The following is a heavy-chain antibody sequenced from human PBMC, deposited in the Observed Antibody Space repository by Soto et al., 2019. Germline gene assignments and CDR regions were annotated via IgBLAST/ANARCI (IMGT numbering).Heavy chain of an antibody. V-gene: IGHV3-30*18. D-gene: IGHD6-13*01. CDR2: ISYDGSNK. Sequence: GGSLRLSCAASGFTFSSYGMHWVRQAPGKGLEWVAVISYDGSNKYYADSVKGRFTISRDNSKNTLYLQMNSLRAEDTAVYYCAKARRVGSYSSSWYVPHFDYWGQGTLVTVSS. J-gene: IGHJ4*02. CDR3: AKARRVGSYSSSWYVPHFDY. CDR1: GFTFSSYG.